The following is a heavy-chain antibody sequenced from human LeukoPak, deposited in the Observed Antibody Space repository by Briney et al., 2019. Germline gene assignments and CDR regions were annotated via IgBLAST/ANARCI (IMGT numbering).Heavy chain of an antibody. D-gene: IGHD3-22*01. CDR3: ARDGGSSGYHDALDI. Sequence: GGSLRLSCAASGFTVISNYMSWVRQAPGKGLQWVSLIYSGGATYYADSVKGRFTISRDNSKNTLSLQLNSLRDEDTAVYYCARDGGSSGYHDALDIWGQGTMVTVSA. CDR2: IYSGGAT. J-gene: IGHJ3*02. V-gene: IGHV3-66*01. CDR1: GFTVISNY.